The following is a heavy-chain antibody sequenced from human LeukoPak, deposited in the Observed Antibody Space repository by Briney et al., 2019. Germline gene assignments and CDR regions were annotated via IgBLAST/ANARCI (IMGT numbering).Heavy chain of an antibody. J-gene: IGHJ4*02. Sequence: ASVKVSCKASGYTFTDYYVHWVRLVPGQGLEWMGRISPNSGATNYAEKFRGRVTMARDTSINTVYMEMSSLRSDDTAVHYCARDLWGWGSDYLDYWGQRTLVTVSS. CDR3: ARDLWGWGSDYLDY. V-gene: IGHV1-2*06. CDR2: ISPNSGAT. D-gene: IGHD4/OR15-4a*01. CDR1: GYTFTDYY.